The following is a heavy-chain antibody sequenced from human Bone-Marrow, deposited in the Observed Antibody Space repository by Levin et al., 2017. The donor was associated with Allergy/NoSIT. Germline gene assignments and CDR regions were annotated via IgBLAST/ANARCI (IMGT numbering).Heavy chain of an antibody. Sequence: GGSLRLSCVASGFTFSGYGMHWVRQAPGKGLEWVAVTSYDGSKEYYSDSVRGRFTISRDNSKNTLDLQMDSLRAEDTAMYYCAKDRERYFDGYFDYWGLGTLVTVSS. V-gene: IGHV3-30*18. CDR3: AKDRERYFDGYFDY. D-gene: IGHD3-9*01. CDR1: GFTFSGYG. J-gene: IGHJ4*02. CDR2: TSYDGSKE.